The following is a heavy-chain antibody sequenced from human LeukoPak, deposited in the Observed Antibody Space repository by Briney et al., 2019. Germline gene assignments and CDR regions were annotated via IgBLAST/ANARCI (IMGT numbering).Heavy chain of an antibody. V-gene: IGHV1-46*01. Sequence: ASVKVSCKASGYTFTSYGISWVRQAPGQGLEWMGIINPSGGSTSYAQKFQGRVTMTRDMSTSTVYMELSSLRSEDTAVYYCATAPGSYGELLIDYWGQGTLVTVSS. J-gene: IGHJ4*02. CDR2: INPSGGST. CDR3: ATAPGSYGELLIDY. CDR1: GYTFTSYG. D-gene: IGHD1-26*01.